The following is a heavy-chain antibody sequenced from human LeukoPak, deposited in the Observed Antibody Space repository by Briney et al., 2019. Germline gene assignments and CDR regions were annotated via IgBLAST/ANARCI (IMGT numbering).Heavy chain of an antibody. CDR2: IKQDGSEK. Sequence: GGSLRLSCAASGFTFSSYWMSWVRQAPGKGLEWVANIKQDGSEKYYVDSVKGRFTISRDNAKNSLYLQMNSLRAEDTAVYYCARDGDIAAAGLYYYYGMDVWGQGTTVTVSS. J-gene: IGHJ6*02. CDR3: ARDGDIAAAGLYYYYGMDV. D-gene: IGHD6-13*01. CDR1: GFTFSSYW. V-gene: IGHV3-7*01.